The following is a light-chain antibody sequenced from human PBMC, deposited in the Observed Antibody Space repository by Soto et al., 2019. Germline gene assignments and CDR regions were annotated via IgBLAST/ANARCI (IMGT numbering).Light chain of an antibody. CDR1: SSDVGGYNY. CDR3: RSYTSSSPYV. J-gene: IGLJ1*01. V-gene: IGLV2-14*01. Sequence: QSALTQPASVSGSPGQSITISCTGTSSDVGGYNYVSWYQQHPGKAPKLMIYDVSNRPSGVSNRFSGSKSSNTASLTISGLQAEDEDDYYCRSYTSSSPYVFGTGTKLTVL. CDR2: DVS.